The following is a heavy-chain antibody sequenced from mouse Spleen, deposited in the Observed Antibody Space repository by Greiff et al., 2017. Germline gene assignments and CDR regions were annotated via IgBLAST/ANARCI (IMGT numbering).Heavy chain of an antibody. V-gene: IGHV6-6*02. CDR2: IRLKSNNYAT. Sequence: EVQGVESGGGLVQPGGSMKLSCVASGFTFSNYWMNWVRQSPEKGLEWVAEIRLKSNNYATHYAESVKGRFTISRDDSKSSVYLQMNNLRAEDTGIYYCTRIGNYVLYYFDYWGQGTTLTVSS. D-gene: IGHD2-1*01. CDR1: GFTFSNYW. CDR3: TRIGNYVLYYFDY. J-gene: IGHJ2*01.